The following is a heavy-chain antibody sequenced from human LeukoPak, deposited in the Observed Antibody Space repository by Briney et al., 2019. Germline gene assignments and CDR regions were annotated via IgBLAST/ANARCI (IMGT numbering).Heavy chain of an antibody. D-gene: IGHD6-13*01. CDR2: IIPIFGTA. CDR1: GGTFSSYA. V-gene: IGHV1-69*05. Sequence: ASVKVSCKASGGTFSSYAISWVRQAPGQGLEWMGGIIPIFGTANYAQKFQGRVTITTDESTSTAYMELSSLRSEDTAVYYCASGSPGYSSSWQPDAFDIWGQGTMVTVSS. J-gene: IGHJ3*02. CDR3: ASGSPGYSSSWQPDAFDI.